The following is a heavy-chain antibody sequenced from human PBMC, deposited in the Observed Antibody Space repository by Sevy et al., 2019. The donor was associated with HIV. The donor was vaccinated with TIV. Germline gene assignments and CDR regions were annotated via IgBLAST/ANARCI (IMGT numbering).Heavy chain of an antibody. CDR1: GYTLTELS. CDR2: FDPEDGET. V-gene: IGHV1-24*01. Sequence: ASVKVSCKVSGYTLTELSRHWVRQAPGKGLEWMGSFDPEDGETIYQQKFQGRVTLTEDTSTDTAYMELSSLRSEDTAVYYCATTKDYYDSSGYPFDYWGQGTLVTVSS. CDR3: ATTKDYYDSSGYPFDY. D-gene: IGHD3-22*01. J-gene: IGHJ4*02.